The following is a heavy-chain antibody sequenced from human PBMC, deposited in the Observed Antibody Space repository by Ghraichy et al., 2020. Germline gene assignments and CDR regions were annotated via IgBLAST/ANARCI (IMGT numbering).Heavy chain of an antibody. V-gene: IGHV3-33*01. Sequence: GGSLRLSCAASGFTFSSYGMHWVRQAPGKGLEWVAVIWYDGSNKYYADSVKGRFTISRDNSKNTLYLQMNSLRAEDTAVYYCARDSQAYCGGDCYPDYWGQGTLVTVSS. D-gene: IGHD2-21*02. J-gene: IGHJ4*02. CDR2: IWYDGSNK. CDR1: GFTFSSYG. CDR3: ARDSQAYCGGDCYPDY.